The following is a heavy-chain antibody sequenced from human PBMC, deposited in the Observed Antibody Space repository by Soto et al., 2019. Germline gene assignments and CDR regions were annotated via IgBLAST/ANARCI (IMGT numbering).Heavy chain of an antibody. Sequence: GGSLRLSCAASGFTFSSYAMSWVRQAPGKGLEWVSAISGSGGSTYYADSVKGRFTISRDNSKNTLYLQMNSLRAEDTAVYYCAKGAGRRHYYYYYMDVWGKGTTVTVSS. D-gene: IGHD1-26*01. CDR1: GFTFSSYA. CDR3: AKGAGRRHYYYYYMDV. J-gene: IGHJ6*03. CDR2: ISGSGGST. V-gene: IGHV3-23*01.